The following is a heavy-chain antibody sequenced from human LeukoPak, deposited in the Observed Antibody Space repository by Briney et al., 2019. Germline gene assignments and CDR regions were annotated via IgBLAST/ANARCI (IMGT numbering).Heavy chain of an antibody. V-gene: IGHV3-23*01. CDR3: ARDNTYYSGSRYYDRFDY. Sequence: GGSLRLSCAASGFTFSSNAMSWVRQAPGKGLEWVSGISGNGDSTYYADSAKGRFTISRDNAKNSLYLQMNSLRAEDTAVYYCARDNTYYSGSRYYDRFDYWGQGTLVTVSS. J-gene: IGHJ4*02. CDR2: ISGNGDST. D-gene: IGHD2-15*01. CDR1: GFTFSSNA.